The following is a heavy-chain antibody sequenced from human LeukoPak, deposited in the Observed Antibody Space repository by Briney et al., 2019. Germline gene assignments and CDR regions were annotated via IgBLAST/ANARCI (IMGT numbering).Heavy chain of an antibody. CDR2: ISNSSSTI. CDR1: GFNLSTYT. J-gene: IGHJ3*02. CDR3: AREYSSSSGRAFDI. V-gene: IGHV3-48*02. Sequence: GGSLRLSCAASGFNLSTYTMTWVRQAPGKGLQWFSYISNSSSTIYYADSVQGRFTISRDNAKNSLYLQMNSLRDEDTAVYYCAREYSSSSGRAFDIWGQGTMVTVSS. D-gene: IGHD6-6*01.